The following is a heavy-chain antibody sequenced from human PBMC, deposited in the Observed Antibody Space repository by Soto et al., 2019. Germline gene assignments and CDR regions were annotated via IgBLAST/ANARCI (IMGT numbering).Heavy chain of an antibody. D-gene: IGHD3-3*01. CDR3: ARGQRRPYVLRFLEWLLYDGMDV. CDR1: GFTFSSYW. CDR2: IKQDGSEK. Sequence: QSGGSLRLSCAASGFTFSSYWMSWVRQAPGKGLEWVANIKQDGSEKYYVDSVKGRFTISRDNAKNSLYLQMNSLRAEDTAVYYCARGQRRPYVLRFLEWLLYDGMDVWGQGTTVTVSS. J-gene: IGHJ6*02. V-gene: IGHV3-7*03.